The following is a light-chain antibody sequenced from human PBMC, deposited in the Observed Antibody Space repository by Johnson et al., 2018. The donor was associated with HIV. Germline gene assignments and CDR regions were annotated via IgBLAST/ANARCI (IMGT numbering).Light chain of an antibody. V-gene: IGLV1-51*02. J-gene: IGLJ1*01. CDR1: NTNIGNDF. CDR2: ENN. Sequence: QSMLTQPPSVSAAPGQKVTVSCSGSNTNIGNDFVSWYQQLPGTAPKLLIYENNKRPSGIPDRFSGSKSGTSATLGITGLQTGDEADYYCGTWDSSLGAWVFGTGTKVTVL. CDR3: GTWDSSLGAWV.